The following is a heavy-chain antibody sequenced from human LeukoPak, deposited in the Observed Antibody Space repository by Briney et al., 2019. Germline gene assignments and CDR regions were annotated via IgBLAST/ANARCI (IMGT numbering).Heavy chain of an antibody. CDR1: GYSFTSYW. D-gene: IGHD2-15*01. CDR3: ARLRFGVVVAATPSGDNWFDP. Sequence: GESLKISCKGSGYSFTSYWIGWVRQMPGKGLEWMGIIYPGDSDTRYSPSFQGQVTISADKSISTAYLQWSSLKASDTAMYYCARLRFGVVVAATPSGDNWFDPWGQGALVTVSS. CDR2: IYPGDSDT. V-gene: IGHV5-51*01. J-gene: IGHJ5*02.